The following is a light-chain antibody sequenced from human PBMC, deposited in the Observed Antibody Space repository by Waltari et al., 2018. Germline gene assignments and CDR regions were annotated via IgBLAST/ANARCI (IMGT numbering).Light chain of an antibody. V-gene: IGLV1-44*01. J-gene: IGLJ2*01. Sequence: QSVLTPPPSVSGTPGQRVSISCSGSTSNIGIKSVNWYQQVPGTAPKLLIYSNNRRPAGVTDRFSGSKSGTSASLAISGLQSEDEADYYCATWDDSLNGLFGGGTKLTVL. CDR3: ATWDDSLNGL. CDR2: SNN. CDR1: TSNIGIKS.